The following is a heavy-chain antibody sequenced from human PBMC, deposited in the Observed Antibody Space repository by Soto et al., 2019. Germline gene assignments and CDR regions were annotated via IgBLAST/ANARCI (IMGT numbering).Heavy chain of an antibody. D-gene: IGHD3-10*01. Sequence: QVQLVESGGDVVQPGSSLRLSCEASGFTFSSFGMHWVRQAPGKGLEWVAVISSAGTLKYYADSVKGRFTISRDNSKDTLYLHMTILRFEDTALYYGAKPTMFRGDPPDYWFRGTLVIVSS. CDR1: GFTFSSFG. CDR3: AKPTMFRGDPPDY. J-gene: IGHJ4*02. CDR2: ISSAGTLK. V-gene: IGHV3-30*18.